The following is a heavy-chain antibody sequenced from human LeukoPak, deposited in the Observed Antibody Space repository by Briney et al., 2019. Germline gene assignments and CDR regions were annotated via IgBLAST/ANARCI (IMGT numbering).Heavy chain of an antibody. J-gene: IGHJ4*02. D-gene: IGHD5-12*01. CDR1: GFTFSSYG. CDR3: AKDLVIYTEYYFDY. Sequence: GRSLRLSCAASGFTFSSYGMHWVRQAPGKGLEWVAVISNDGSNKYYADSVKGRFTISRDNSKNTVYLQMNSLRAEDTAVYYCAKDLVIYTEYYFDYWGQGTLVTVSS. V-gene: IGHV3-30*18. CDR2: ISNDGSNK.